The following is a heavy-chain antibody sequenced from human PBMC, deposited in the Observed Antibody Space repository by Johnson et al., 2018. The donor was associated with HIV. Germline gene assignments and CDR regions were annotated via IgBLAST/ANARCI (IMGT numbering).Heavy chain of an antibody. D-gene: IGHD6-13*01. J-gene: IGHJ3*02. V-gene: IGHV3-30*03. Sequence: QVQLVESGGGVVQPGTSLRLSFAASGFTFSNYAMGWVRQAPGKGLEWVAVVSYDGSNKYYADSVKGRFTISRDNSKNTLYLQMNSLRAEDTAMFYCARIAARGAFDIWGQGTMVTVSS. CDR3: ARIAARGAFDI. CDR2: VSYDGSNK. CDR1: GFTFSNYA.